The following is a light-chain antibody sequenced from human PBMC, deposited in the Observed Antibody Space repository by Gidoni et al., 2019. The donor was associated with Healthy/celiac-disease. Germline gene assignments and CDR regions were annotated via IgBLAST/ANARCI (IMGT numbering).Light chain of an antibody. CDR1: QSILHSNAYHY. V-gene: IGKV2-28*01. Sequence: DIVMTQSPLSLPFTPGETASISCRSSQSILHSNAYHYLDWYLQKPGQSPQLLIYLCSKLASVVPDRFSGSVSGTDFTLKISRVEAEDVGVYYCMQALQTPGFGQGTRLEIK. CDR3: MQALQTPG. CDR2: LCS. J-gene: IGKJ5*01.